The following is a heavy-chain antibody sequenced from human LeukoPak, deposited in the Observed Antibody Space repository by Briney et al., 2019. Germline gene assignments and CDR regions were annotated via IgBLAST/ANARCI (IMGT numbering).Heavy chain of an antibody. Sequence: GGSLRLSCAASGFTFSSYEMNWVRQAPGKGLEWVSYISSSGSTIYYADSVKGRFTISRDNAKNSLYLQMNSLRAEDTAVYYCAREPPPYYYDSSGYYPMSPWGQGTLVTVSS. CDR3: AREPPPYYYDSSGYYPMSP. CDR1: GFTFSSYE. J-gene: IGHJ5*02. V-gene: IGHV3-48*03. D-gene: IGHD3-22*01. CDR2: ISSSGSTI.